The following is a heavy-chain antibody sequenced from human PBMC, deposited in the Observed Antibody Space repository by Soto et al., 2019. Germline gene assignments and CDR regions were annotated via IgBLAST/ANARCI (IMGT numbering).Heavy chain of an antibody. CDR1: GFTFSSYS. CDR2: ISSSSSTI. V-gene: IGHV3-48*02. Sequence: GGSLRLSCAASGFTFSSYSMNWVRQAPGKGLEWVSYISSSSSTIYYADSVKGRFTISRDNAKNSLYLQMNSLRDEDTAVYYCARQQLASPPDYYYYYGMDVWGQGTTVTVSS. CDR3: ARQQLASPPDYYYYYGMDV. J-gene: IGHJ6*02. D-gene: IGHD6-13*01.